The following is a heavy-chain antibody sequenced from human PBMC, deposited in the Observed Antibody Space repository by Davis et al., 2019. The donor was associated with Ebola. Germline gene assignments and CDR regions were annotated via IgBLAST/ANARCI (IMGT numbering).Heavy chain of an antibody. CDR1: GYRFTRYW. V-gene: IGHV5-51*01. J-gene: IGHJ3*02. Sequence: GESLKISCKGSGYRFTRYWIAWVRQMPGKGLEWMGIIYPDDSDTRYRPSFQGQVTISADKSTKTAFLQWSSLKASDTAMYYCATLRRTITGMDDGFDIWGQGTMVTVSS. CDR2: IYPDDSDT. D-gene: IGHD1-14*01. CDR3: ATLRRTITGMDDGFDI.